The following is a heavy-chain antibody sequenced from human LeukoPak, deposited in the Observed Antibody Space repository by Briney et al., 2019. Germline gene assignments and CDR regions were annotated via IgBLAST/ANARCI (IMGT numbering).Heavy chain of an antibody. D-gene: IGHD3-22*01. CDR3: ARGEEIVVVITTYFDY. V-gene: IGHV4-59*01. CDR2: IYYSGST. Sequence: SETLSLTCTVSGGSISSYYWSWIRQPPGKGLEWIGYIYYSGSTNYNPSLKSRVTISVDTSKNQFSLKLSSVTAADTAVYYCARGEEIVVVITTYFDYWGQGTLVTVSS. J-gene: IGHJ4*02. CDR1: GGSISSYY.